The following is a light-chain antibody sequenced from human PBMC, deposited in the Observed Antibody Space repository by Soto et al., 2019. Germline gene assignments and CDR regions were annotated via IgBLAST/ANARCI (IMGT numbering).Light chain of an antibody. CDR1: QSVNSNY. J-gene: IGKJ1*01. CDR2: GTS. CDR3: QQYDESFRT. Sequence: EIVLTQSPGTLSLSPGERATLSRRASQSVNSNYLAWYQQKPGQSPRVLMYGTSNRATGIPDRFSGSGSGTDFTLTISRLEPEDFAVYYCQQYDESFRTFGQGTKVEIK. V-gene: IGKV3-20*01.